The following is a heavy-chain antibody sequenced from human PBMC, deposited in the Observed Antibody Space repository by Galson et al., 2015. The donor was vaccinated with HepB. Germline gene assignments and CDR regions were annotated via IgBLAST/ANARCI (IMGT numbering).Heavy chain of an antibody. V-gene: IGHV3-30-3*01. CDR3: ARGGTTEKLDY. CDR1: GFTLSHFV. CDR2: MSSDGAIR. D-gene: IGHD2/OR15-2a*01. J-gene: IGHJ4*02. Sequence: SLRLSCAASGFTLSHFVMHWVRQAPGKGLEWVSLMSSDGAIRYYADSVKGRFTISRDNSKNILDLQIHSLRPADTAVSFCARGGTTEKLDYWGQGTLVTVSS.